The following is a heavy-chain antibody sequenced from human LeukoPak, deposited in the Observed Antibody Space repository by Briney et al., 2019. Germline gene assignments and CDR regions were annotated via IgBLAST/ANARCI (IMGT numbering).Heavy chain of an antibody. CDR1: GGSISSSSYY. Sequence: SETLSLTCTVSGGSISSSSYYWGWIRQPPGKGLEWIGSIYYSGSTYYNPSLKSRVTISVDTTKNRFSLKLSSVTAADTAVYYCARGGGDTAFNWFDPWGQGTLVTVSS. D-gene: IGHD3-16*01. CDR2: IYYSGST. CDR3: ARGGGDTAFNWFDP. J-gene: IGHJ5*02. V-gene: IGHV4-39*07.